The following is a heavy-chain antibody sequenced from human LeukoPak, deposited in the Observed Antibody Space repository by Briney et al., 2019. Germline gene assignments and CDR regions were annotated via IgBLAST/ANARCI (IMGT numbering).Heavy chain of an antibody. J-gene: IGHJ6*04. CDR3: ARGEETYCSSTSCYYYYGMDV. D-gene: IGHD2-2*01. CDR1: GYTFTGYY. Sequence: ASVKVSCKASGYTFTGYYMHWVRQAPGQELEWMGWINPNSGGTNYAQKFQGWVTMTRDTSISTAYMELSRLRSDDTAVYYCARGEETYCSSTSCYYYYGMDVWGKGTTVTVSS. V-gene: IGHV1-2*04. CDR2: INPNSGGT.